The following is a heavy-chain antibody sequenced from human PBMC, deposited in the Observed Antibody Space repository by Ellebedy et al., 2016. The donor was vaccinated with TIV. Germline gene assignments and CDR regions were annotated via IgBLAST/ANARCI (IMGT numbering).Heavy chain of an antibody. CDR2: LNPSTGGT. Sequence: ASVKVSCKASGYTFTTYYIHWVRQAPGQGLEWVGTLNPSTGGTSYAQKFQGRVTLTRDTSMSTAYMELSSLRSEDTAVYYCAREREGAFDIWGQGTMVTVSS. V-gene: IGHV1-46*01. CDR3: AREREGAFDI. J-gene: IGHJ3*02. CDR1: GYTFTTYY.